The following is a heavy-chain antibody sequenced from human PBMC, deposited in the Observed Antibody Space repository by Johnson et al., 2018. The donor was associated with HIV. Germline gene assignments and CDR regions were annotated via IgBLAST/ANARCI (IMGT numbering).Heavy chain of an antibody. CDR1: GFTFSSFG. Sequence: VLLLESGGGVVQPGRSLRLSCAASGFTFSSFGMHWVRQAPGKGLEWVAVIWYDGSNKYYADSVKGRFTISRDNTKSTLYLQMNSLGAEDTAVYYCAKGRGPPRVFDIWGQGTMVTVSS. CDR2: IWYDGSNK. V-gene: IGHV3-33*06. D-gene: IGHD3-10*01. J-gene: IGHJ3*02. CDR3: AKGRGPPRVFDI.